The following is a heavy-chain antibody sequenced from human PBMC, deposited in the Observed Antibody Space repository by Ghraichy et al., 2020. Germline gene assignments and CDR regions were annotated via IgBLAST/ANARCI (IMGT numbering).Heavy chain of an antibody. Sequence: ASVKVSCKASGYTFTTYGISWVRQAPGQGLEWMGWISAYNGNTNYAQILQGRVTMTTDTSTSTAYMELRSLRSDDTAGYYCARDAAVSAPFDYWGQGTLVTVSS. J-gene: IGHJ4*02. CDR2: ISAYNGNT. CDR3: ARDAAVSAPFDY. V-gene: IGHV1-18*01. CDR1: GYTFTTYG. D-gene: IGHD6-19*01.